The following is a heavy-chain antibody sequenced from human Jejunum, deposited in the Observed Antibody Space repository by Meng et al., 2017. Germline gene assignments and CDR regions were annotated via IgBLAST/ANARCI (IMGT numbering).Heavy chain of an antibody. CDR3: ARDCDVSGHYGWFDP. Sequence: VWLGESGVGVVQPGRSLRLSCAASGFTFSKYGFHWVRQAPGKGLEWVAVMWYDGRRKFFADSVKGRFTVSRDNSKNTVYLQMDSLRAEDTAVYYCARDCDVSGHYGWFDPWGQGSLVTVSS. V-gene: IGHV3-33*01. CDR1: GFTFSKYG. J-gene: IGHJ5*02. CDR2: MWYDGRRK. D-gene: IGHD3-22*01.